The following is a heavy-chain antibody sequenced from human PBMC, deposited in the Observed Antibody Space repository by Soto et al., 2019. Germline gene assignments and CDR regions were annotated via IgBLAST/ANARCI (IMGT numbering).Heavy chain of an antibody. CDR1: GFTFSSYS. Sequence: EVQVVESGGGLVKPGGSLRLSCAASGFTFSSYSMNWVRQAPGKGXEWVSSISASSSYIYYADSLKGRFTISRDNAKXXXXXXXXXXXXXXXXXXXXXXXXEXXXYDAFDVWGQGTMVTVSS. V-gene: IGHV3-21*01. J-gene: IGHJ3*01. CDR2: ISASSSYI. CDR3: XXXXEXXXYDAFDV.